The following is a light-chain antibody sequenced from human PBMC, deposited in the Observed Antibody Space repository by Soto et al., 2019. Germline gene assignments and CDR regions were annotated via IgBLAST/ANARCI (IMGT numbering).Light chain of an antibody. Sequence: EIVLTQSPGTLSLSPGERATLSCRASQSVSSSYLAWYQQKPGQAPRLLIYGASSRATGIPDRFSGSGSGTDFTLTISRLEPEHFAAYYCQQYGSSLFTFGPGTKVDIK. V-gene: IGKV3-20*01. J-gene: IGKJ3*01. CDR2: GAS. CDR1: QSVSSSY. CDR3: QQYGSSLFT.